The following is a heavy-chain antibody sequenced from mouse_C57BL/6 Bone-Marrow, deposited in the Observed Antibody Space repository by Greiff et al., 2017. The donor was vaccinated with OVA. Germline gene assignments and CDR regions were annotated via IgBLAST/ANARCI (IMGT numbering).Heavy chain of an antibody. CDR1: GYTFTSYW. D-gene: IGHD1-1*01. CDR2: IDPSDSYT. V-gene: IGHV1-59*01. Sequence: VQLQQPGAELVRPGTSVKLSCKASGYTFTSYWMHWVKQRPGQGLEWIGVIDPSDSYTNYNQKFKGKATLTVDTSSSTAYMQLSSLTSEDSAVYYCARDGNPVDYWGQGTTLTVSS. J-gene: IGHJ2*01. CDR3: ARDGNPVDY.